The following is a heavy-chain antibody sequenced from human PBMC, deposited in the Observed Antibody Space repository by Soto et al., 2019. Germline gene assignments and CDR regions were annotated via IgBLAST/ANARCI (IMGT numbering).Heavy chain of an antibody. Sequence: PPGGSLRLSCAASGFTFSSYGMHWVRQAPGKGLEWVAVISYDGSNKYYADSVKGRFTISRDNSKNKLYLQMNSLRAEDTSVYYCVSGSYHHWGQGTLVTVSS. CDR3: VSGSYHH. J-gene: IGHJ5*02. CDR1: GFTFSSYG. CDR2: ISYDGSNK. D-gene: IGHD1-26*01. V-gene: IGHV3-30*03.